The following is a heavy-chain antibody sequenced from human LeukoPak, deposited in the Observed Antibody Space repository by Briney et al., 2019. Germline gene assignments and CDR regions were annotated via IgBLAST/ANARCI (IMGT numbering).Heavy chain of an antibody. CDR2: IIPSGVTT. J-gene: IGHJ6*03. CDR3: ARSSVAVWNYYYYYYMDV. D-gene: IGHD6-19*01. V-gene: IGHV3-23*01. Sequence: GGSLRLSCATSGFTFSNYGMNWVRHAPGKGLEWVSGIIPSGVTTYYADSVKGRFAISRDNSKNTVYLQMNSLRAEDTAVYYCARSSVAVWNYYYYYYMDVWGKGTTVTVSS. CDR1: GFTFSNYG.